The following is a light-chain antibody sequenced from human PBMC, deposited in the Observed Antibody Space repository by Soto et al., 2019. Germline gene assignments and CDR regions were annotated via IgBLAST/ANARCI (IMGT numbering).Light chain of an antibody. V-gene: IGKV3-20*01. CDR1: QSVSSSY. CDR2: GAS. J-gene: IGKJ4*01. CDR3: QQYGSSRLT. Sequence: EIVLTQSPGTLSLSPGERATLSCRASQSVSSSYLAWYQQKPGQAPRLLIYGASSRAIGIPDRFSGSGSGTDFTLTISRLEPEDFAVYYCQQYGSSRLTFGGGTKVEIK.